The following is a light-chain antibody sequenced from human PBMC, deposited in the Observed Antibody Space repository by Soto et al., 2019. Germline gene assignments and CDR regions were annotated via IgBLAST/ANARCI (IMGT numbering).Light chain of an antibody. CDR3: QTWGTGIPA. Sequence: QPVLTQSPSASASLGASVKLTCTLNSGHRTYAIAWHQQQPEKGPRYLMKVNSDGSHSKGDGIPDRFSGSSSGAERYLTISSLQSEDEADYYCQTWGTGIPAFGGGTKLTVL. CDR2: VNSDGSH. J-gene: IGLJ3*02. V-gene: IGLV4-69*01. CDR1: SGHRTYA.